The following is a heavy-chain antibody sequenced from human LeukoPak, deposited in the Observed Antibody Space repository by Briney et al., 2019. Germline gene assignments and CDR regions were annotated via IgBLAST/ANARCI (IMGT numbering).Heavy chain of an antibody. CDR2: INHSGST. CDR3: ARDGCGCNAFDI. D-gene: IGHD6-19*01. J-gene: IGHJ3*02. V-gene: IGHV4-34*01. CDR1: GGSFSGYY. Sequence: SEALSLTCAVYGGSFSGYYWSWIRQPPGKGLEWIGEINHSGSTNYNPSLKSRVTISVDTSKNQFSLKLSSVTAADTAVYYCARDGCGCNAFDIWGQGTMVTVSS.